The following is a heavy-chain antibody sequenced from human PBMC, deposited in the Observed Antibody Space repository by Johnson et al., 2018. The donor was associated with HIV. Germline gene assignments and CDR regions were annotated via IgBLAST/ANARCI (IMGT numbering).Heavy chain of an antibody. CDR3: ARGEGGTYLPDAFDI. J-gene: IGHJ3*02. V-gene: IGHV3-30-3*01. CDR2: ISYDGSNK. CDR1: GFTFSSYA. Sequence: QMQLVESGGGVVQPGRSLRLSCAASGFTFSSYAMHWVRQAPGKGLEWVAVISYDGSNKYYADSVKGRFTISRDNSKNTLYLQMNSLRAEDTAVYYCARGEGGTYLPDAFDIWGQGTMVTVSS. D-gene: IGHD1-26*01.